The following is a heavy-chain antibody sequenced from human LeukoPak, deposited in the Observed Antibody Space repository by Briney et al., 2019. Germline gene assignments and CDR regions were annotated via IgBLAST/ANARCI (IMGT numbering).Heavy chain of an antibody. CDR2: ISYDGRKT. V-gene: IGHV3-30*04. CDR1: GFPFNAYA. Sequence: QAGGSLRLSCAASGFPFNAYALHWVRQAPGKGLEWVAAISYDGRKTHYADSVKGRFTISRDNSKNTLYLQMNSLRAEDTAVYYCARDRRRGATASLSFDYWGQGTLVTVSS. J-gene: IGHJ4*02. D-gene: IGHD1-26*01. CDR3: ARDRRRGATASLSFDY.